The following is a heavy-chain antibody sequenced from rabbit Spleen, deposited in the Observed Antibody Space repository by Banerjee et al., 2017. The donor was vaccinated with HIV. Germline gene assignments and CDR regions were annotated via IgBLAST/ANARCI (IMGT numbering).Heavy chain of an antibody. D-gene: IGHD8-1*01. CDR2: IAGDSSGFT. J-gene: IGHJ6*01. Sequence: QSLEESGGDLVKPGASLTLTCTASGFSFSSSDYMCWVRQAPGKGLEWISCIAGDSSGFTYSATWAKGRFTCSKTSSTTVTLQMTSLTAADTATYFCARDTASSFSSYDMDLWGPGTLVTVS. CDR1: GFSFSSSDY. CDR3: ARDTASSFSSYDMDL. V-gene: IGHV1S40*01.